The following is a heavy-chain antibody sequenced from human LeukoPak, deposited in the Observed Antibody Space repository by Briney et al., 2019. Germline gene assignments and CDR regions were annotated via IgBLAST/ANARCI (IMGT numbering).Heavy chain of an antibody. J-gene: IGHJ4*02. V-gene: IGHV4-59*01. Sequence: SETLSLTCTVSGGSISSYYWSWIRQPPGKGLEWIGYIYYSGSTNYNPSLKSRVTISVDTSKNQFSLKLSSVTAADTAVYYCAKHSGWKDFDYWGQGTLVTVSS. D-gene: IGHD6-19*01. CDR2: IYYSGST. CDR1: GGSISSYY. CDR3: AKHSGWKDFDY.